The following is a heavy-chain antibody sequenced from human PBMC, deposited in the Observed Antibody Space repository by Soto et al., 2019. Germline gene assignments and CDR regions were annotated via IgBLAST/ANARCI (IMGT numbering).Heavy chain of an antibody. CDR3: AREYVTAAHGGWFDP. CDR1: GGSVSSGSYY. V-gene: IGHV4-61*01. Sequence: NPSETLSLTCTVSGGSVSSGSYYWSWIRQPPGKGLEWIGYIYYSGSTNYNPSLKSRVTISVDTSKNQFSLKLSSVTAADTAVYYCAREYVTAAHGGWFDPWGQGTLVTVSS. J-gene: IGHJ5*02. CDR2: IYYSGST. D-gene: IGHD6-13*01.